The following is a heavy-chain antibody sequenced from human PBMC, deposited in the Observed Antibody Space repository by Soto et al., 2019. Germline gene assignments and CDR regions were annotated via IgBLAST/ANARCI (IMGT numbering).Heavy chain of an antibody. D-gene: IGHD4-17*01. CDR1: GGTFSSYA. CDR2: IIPIFGTA. V-gene: IGHV1-69*13. J-gene: IGHJ4*02. Sequence: GASVKVSCKASGGTFSSYAISWVRQAPGQGLEWMGGIIPIFGTANYAQKFQGRVTITADESTSTAYMELSSLRSEDTAVYYCARAIETSDYGDYRYYFDYWGQGTLVTVSS. CDR3: ARAIETSDYGDYRYYFDY.